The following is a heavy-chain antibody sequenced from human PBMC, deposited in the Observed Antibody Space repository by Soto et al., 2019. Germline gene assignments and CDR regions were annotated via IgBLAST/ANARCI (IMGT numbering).Heavy chain of an antibody. D-gene: IGHD5-12*01. Sequence: QVQLQESGPGLVKPSQTLSLTCTVSGGSISSGGYYWSWIRQHPGKGLEWIGYIYYSGSTYYNPSLQIPVPLTGSTSKNQFSLKLSYVTAADTAVYYGAASCVGFGGFNYYGMDVWRQGTTVTVSS. CDR3: AASCVGFGGFNYYGMDV. CDR2: IYYSGST. CDR1: GGSISSGGYY. V-gene: IGHV4-31*01. J-gene: IGHJ6*02.